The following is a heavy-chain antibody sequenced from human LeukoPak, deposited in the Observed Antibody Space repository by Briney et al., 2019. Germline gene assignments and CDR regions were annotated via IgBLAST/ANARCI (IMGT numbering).Heavy chain of an antibody. CDR2: INHSGST. CDR1: GGSFSGYY. Sequence: SETLSLTCAVYGGSFSGYYWSWIRQPPGKGLEWIGEINHSGSTNYNPSLKSRVTISVDTSKNQFSLKLSSVTAADTAVYYCARRSQSMVRGGKDAFDIWGQGTMVTVSS. D-gene: IGHD3-10*01. V-gene: IGHV4-34*01. CDR3: ARRSQSMVRGGKDAFDI. J-gene: IGHJ3*02.